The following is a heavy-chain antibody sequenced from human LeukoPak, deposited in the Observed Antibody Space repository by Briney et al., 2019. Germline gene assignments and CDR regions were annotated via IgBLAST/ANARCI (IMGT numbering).Heavy chain of an antibody. J-gene: IGHJ3*02. CDR2: ISAYNGNT. CDR1: GYTFTGYY. D-gene: IGHD3-16*01. Sequence: ASVRVSCKASGYTFTGYYMHWVRQAPGQGLEWMGWISAYNGNTNYAQKLQGRVTMTTDTSTSTAYMELRSLRSDDTAVYYCARDLGEYRSDAFDIWGQGTMVTVSS. CDR3: ARDLGEYRSDAFDI. V-gene: IGHV1-18*04.